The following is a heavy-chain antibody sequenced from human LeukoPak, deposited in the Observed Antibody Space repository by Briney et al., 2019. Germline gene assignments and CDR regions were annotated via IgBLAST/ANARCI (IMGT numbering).Heavy chain of an antibody. J-gene: IGHJ4*02. CDR1: GFTFSSYP. CDR3: ARYDTVYFDY. CDR2: ISGSGGST. V-gene: IGHV3-23*01. Sequence: GGSLRLSCAASGFTFSSYPMSWIRQAPGKGLEWVSAISGSGGSTYYADSVKGRFTISRDNSKNMLYLQLDSLRAEDTAVYYCARYDTVYFDYWGPGTLVTVSS. D-gene: IGHD3-9*01.